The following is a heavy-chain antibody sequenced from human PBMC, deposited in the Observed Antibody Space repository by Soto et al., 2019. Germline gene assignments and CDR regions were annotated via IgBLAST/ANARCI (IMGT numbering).Heavy chain of an antibody. D-gene: IGHD3-3*01. Sequence: QITLNESGPTQVKPRQTLTLTCTFSGFSLTTSGVGVGWIRQSPGKAPEWLELIYWDDDKRYSPSLKSRLTITKDTSKTQVVLTMADLDPADTATYYCAHRVLRTVFGLVTTTAIYFDFWGQGTPVAVSS. J-gene: IGHJ4*02. CDR2: IYWDDDK. CDR3: AHRVLRTVFGLVTTTAIYFDF. V-gene: IGHV2-5*02. CDR1: GFSLTTSGVG.